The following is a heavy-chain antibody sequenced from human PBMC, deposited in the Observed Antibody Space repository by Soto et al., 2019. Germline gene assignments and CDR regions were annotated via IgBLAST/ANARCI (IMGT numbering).Heavy chain of an antibody. V-gene: IGHV4-59*01. J-gene: IGHJ5*02. CDR3: ARMQVVKESWFDP. CDR2: IYFTGST. Sequence: SETLSLTCTVSGGSITTYYWSWIRQPPGKGLEWIGYIYFTGSTTSNPSLKSRVTMSVDTSRNQFSLKLTSVTAADTAVYYCARMQVVKESWFDPWGQGTLVTVSS. CDR1: GGSITTYY. D-gene: IGHD2-15*01.